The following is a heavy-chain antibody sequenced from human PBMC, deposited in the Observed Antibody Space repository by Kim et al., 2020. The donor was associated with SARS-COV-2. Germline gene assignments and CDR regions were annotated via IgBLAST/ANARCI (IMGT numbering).Heavy chain of an antibody. D-gene: IGHD6-25*01. CDR3: ARARLPGGYYYGMDV. Sequence: PTMKRGVTTSVDTPKNQFSLKMSSVTAADTAVYYCARARLPGGYYYGMDVWGQGTTVTVSS. V-gene: IGHV4-34*01. J-gene: IGHJ6*02.